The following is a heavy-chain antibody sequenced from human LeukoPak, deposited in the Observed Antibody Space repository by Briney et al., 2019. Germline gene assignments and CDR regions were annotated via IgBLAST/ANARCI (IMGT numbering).Heavy chain of an antibody. J-gene: IGHJ4*02. CDR3: KMGDGSPPLGQ. V-gene: IGHV3-23*01. D-gene: IGHD5-24*01. CDR2: ISGSGGST. Sequence: GGSLRLSCAASGFTFSNYVLGWVRHPPGKGLQWVSAISGSGGSTYYADSVKARFNNSRDNSGNTLYLQMNSLRAEDTAVYYCKMGDGSPPLGQWGQGTLVTVSS. CDR1: GFTFSNYV.